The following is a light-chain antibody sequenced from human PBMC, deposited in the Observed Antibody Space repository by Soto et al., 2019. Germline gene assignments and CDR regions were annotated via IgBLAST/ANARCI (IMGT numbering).Light chain of an antibody. V-gene: IGKV3-15*01. CDR2: GAS. CDR1: QGLNRN. J-gene: IGKJ4*01. CDR3: QLYGNSII. Sequence: ETLMTQSPATLSLSPWETATLSFRTSQGLNRNLAWYQQKLGQAPRLLIYGASTRATGIPASFSGSGSGTDFPLTISRMEPEDFAVYYCQLYGNSIIFGGGTKVDIK.